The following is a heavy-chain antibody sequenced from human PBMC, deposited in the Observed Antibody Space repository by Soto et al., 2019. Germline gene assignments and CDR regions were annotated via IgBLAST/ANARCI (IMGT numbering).Heavy chain of an antibody. J-gene: IGHJ4*02. V-gene: IGHV4-61*01. CDR1: GVSVTSGSYY. CDR3: ARVTINVSTYYFDH. Sequence: SEPLSRTCSVSGVSVTSGSYYWSWIRQPPGKGLEWIGYVYYSGTTNYNPSLKSRLTMSIDTSKNQFSLNLSSVTAADTAVYYWARVTINVSTYYFDHWGPGTPVIASS. CDR2: VYYSGTT.